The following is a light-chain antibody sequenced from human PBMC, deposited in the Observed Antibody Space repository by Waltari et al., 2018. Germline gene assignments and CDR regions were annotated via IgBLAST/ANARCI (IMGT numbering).Light chain of an antibody. CDR3: QQYGSSLIT. CDR2: GAS. V-gene: IGKV3-20*01. Sequence: EIVLTQSPGTLSLSPGERVTLSCRASQSVSSSYLAWYQQKPGQAPRLLIYGASSRATGTPDRFSGRGAGTGFTLTISRLGPEDFAVYYCQQYGSSLITFGQGTRLEIK. CDR1: QSVSSSY. J-gene: IGKJ5*01.